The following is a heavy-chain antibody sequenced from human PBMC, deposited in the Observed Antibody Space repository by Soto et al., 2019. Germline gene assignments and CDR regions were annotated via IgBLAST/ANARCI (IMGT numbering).Heavy chain of an antibody. Sequence: GPQIDSCAASECTFITYCVHWVRKAPGKGLEWVAVISYDGTNKYYADSVKGRFTISRDKSKNTLYLQMNSLRAEDTAVYYCARAPDHHPLGYWGQGTLVTVSS. CDR1: ECTFITYC. J-gene: IGHJ4*02. CDR2: ISYDGTNK. V-gene: IGHV3-30-3*01. CDR3: ARAPDHHPLGY.